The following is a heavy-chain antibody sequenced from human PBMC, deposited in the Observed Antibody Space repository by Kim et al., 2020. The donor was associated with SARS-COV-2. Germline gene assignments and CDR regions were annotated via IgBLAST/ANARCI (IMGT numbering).Heavy chain of an antibody. CDR3: AKEAGVVITIGWFDP. V-gene: IGHV3-23*01. J-gene: IGHJ5*02. Sequence: SGKGRFNIARDNSKNTLYLKMNSLRGEDTAVYYCAKEAGVVITIGWFDPWGQGTLVTVSS. D-gene: IGHD3-22*01.